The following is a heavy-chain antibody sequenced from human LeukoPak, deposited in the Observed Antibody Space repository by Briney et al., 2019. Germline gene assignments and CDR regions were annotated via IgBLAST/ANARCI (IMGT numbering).Heavy chain of an antibody. J-gene: IGHJ4*02. V-gene: IGHV4-34*01. CDR3: ARSPGLVELPVATSFDY. CDR2: INHSGST. D-gene: IGHD1-7*01. CDR1: GFTFSNYT. Sequence: PGGSLRLSCAASGFTFSNYTLSWVRQPPGKGLEWIGEINHSGSTNYNPSLKSRVTISVDTSKNQFSLKLSSVTAADTAVYYCARSPGLVELPVATSFDYWGQGTLVTVSS.